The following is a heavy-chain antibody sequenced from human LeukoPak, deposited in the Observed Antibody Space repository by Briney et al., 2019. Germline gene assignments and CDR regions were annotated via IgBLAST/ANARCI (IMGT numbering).Heavy chain of an antibody. CDR3: ARAYPYGSGSYRGNASDI. CDR2: ISYDGSNK. Sequence: GGSLRLSCAASGFTFSSYAMHWVRQAPGKGLEWVAVISYDGSNKYYADSVNDRFTISRDNSKNTLYLQMNSLRAEDTAVYYCARAYPYGSGSYRGNASDIWGQGTMVTVSS. D-gene: IGHD3-10*01. V-gene: IGHV3-30*04. J-gene: IGHJ3*02. CDR1: GFTFSSYA.